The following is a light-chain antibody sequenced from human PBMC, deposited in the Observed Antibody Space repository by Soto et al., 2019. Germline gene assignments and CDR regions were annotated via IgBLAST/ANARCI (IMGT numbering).Light chain of an antibody. J-gene: IGKJ5*01. CDR1: QSISSY. CDR3: QQLYRYPIT. V-gene: IGKV1-9*01. Sequence: IQMTQSPSSLSASVGDRVTITCLASQSISSYLNWYQQKPGKAPKLLIYSASTLQSGVPSRFSGGFSGTEFTLTISSLQPEDFATYYCQQLYRYPITFGQGTRLEIK. CDR2: SAS.